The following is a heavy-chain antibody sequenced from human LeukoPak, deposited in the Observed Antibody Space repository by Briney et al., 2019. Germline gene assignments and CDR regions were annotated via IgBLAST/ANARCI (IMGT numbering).Heavy chain of an antibody. J-gene: IGHJ4*02. CDR2: ISGIGVGI. Sequence: TGGSLRLSCAASGFTFSSYWMHWVRQAPGKGLEWVSAISGIGVGIYYADSVKGRFTISRDNSKNTLYLQMNSLRAEDTALYYCAKDGFDYYDSSGYYYFDYWGQGTLVSVSS. CDR1: GFTFSSYW. CDR3: AKDGFDYYDSSGYYYFDY. V-gene: IGHV3-23*01. D-gene: IGHD3-22*01.